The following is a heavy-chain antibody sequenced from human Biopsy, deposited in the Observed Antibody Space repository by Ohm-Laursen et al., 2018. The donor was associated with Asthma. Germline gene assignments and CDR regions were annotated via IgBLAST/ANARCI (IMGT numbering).Heavy chain of an antibody. V-gene: IGHV3-23*03. Sequence: GSLRLSCTASGFTFVDYTMHWVRQAPGKGLEWVSVIYSGGTSHTADSVRGRLTISRDYSKNTLYLQMHSLRAEDTAVYYCARGDSSNWSHYYFDYWGQGTLVTVSS. CDR1: GFTFVDYT. CDR2: IYSGGTS. J-gene: IGHJ4*02. D-gene: IGHD3-22*01. CDR3: ARGDSSNWSHYYFDY.